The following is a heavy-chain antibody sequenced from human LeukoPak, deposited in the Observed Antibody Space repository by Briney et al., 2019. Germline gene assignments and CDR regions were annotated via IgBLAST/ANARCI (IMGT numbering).Heavy chain of an antibody. CDR3: ATPKGREEEWYYGMDV. CDR2: IYHSGST. Sequence: PSETLSLTCTVSGYSISSGYYWGWIRQPPGKGLEWIGSIYHSGSTYYNPSLKSRVTISVDTSKNQFSLKLSSVTAADTAVYYCATPKGREEEWYYGMDVWGQGTTVTVSS. D-gene: IGHD1-26*01. J-gene: IGHJ6*02. CDR1: GYSISSGYY. V-gene: IGHV4-38-2*02.